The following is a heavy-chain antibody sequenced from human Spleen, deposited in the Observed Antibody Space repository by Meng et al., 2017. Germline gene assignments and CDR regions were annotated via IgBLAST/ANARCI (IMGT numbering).Heavy chain of an antibody. CDR3: ARGYSRGKYFQH. J-gene: IGHJ1*01. CDR2: IYHLGST. D-gene: IGHD6-13*01. CDR1: GGSIRSSNW. Sequence: QVPLQGSGPGLVKPSGTLSLTCAVSGGSIRSSNWWSWVRQPPGKGLEWIGEIYHLGSTNYNPSLKSRATISVDTSKNQFSLKLSSVTAADTAVYYCARGYSRGKYFQHWGQGTLVTVSS. V-gene: IGHV4-4*02.